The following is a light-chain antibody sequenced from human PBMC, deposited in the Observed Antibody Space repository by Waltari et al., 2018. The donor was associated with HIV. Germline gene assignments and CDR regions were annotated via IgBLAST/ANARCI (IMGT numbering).Light chain of an antibody. J-gene: IGLJ1*01. CDR1: SSDVGGYHF. CDR3: SSYTSSRTPFV. Sequence: QSALTQPASVSGSPGQSITISCTGTSSDVGGYHFVSWYQQHPGKAPKLMITDVSNRPSGVSNRFSGSKSGNTASLTISGLQAEDEADYYCSSYTSSRTPFVFGTGTKVTVL. V-gene: IGLV2-14*03. CDR2: DVS.